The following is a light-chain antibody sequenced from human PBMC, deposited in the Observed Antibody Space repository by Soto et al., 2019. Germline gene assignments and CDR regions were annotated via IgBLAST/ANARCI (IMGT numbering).Light chain of an antibody. CDR2: HAS. Sequence: DIQMTQSPSILSASVGDRVTITCRASQSIRSWLAWYQQKPGKVPKLLIFHASNLESGVPSRFSGSGSGTEFTLTISSLQPDDFATYYCQQYNSYPWTFGQGTKVDI. J-gene: IGKJ1*01. CDR3: QQYNSYPWT. CDR1: QSIRSW. V-gene: IGKV1-5*01.